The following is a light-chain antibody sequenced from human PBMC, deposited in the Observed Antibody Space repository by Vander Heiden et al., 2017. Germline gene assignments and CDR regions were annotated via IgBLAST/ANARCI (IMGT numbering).Light chain of an antibody. Sequence: SYALTQSPSLSVSPAQTASITCSGHTLGNYYACWYQQPPGQSPVLVIYQDSKRTSGIPERFSGSNSGNTATLTISETQAMDEANYYCQAWDSNTAVFGGGTKLSVL. CDR2: QDS. V-gene: IGLV3-1*01. CDR1: TLGNYY. J-gene: IGLJ2*01. CDR3: QAWDSNTAV.